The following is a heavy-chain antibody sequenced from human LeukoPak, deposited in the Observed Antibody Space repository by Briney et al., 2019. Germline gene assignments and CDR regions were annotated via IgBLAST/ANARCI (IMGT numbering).Heavy chain of an antibody. CDR3: ARYDSSGRLMFDY. J-gene: IGHJ4*02. Sequence: PSQTLSLTCAVSGGSISSSNWWSWVRQPPGKGLEWIGEIYHSGSTNYNPSLKSRVTISVDKSKNQFSLKLSSVTAADTAVYYCARYDSSGRLMFDYWGQGTLVTVSS. CDR2: IYHSGST. CDR1: GGSISSSNW. D-gene: IGHD6-19*01. V-gene: IGHV4-4*02.